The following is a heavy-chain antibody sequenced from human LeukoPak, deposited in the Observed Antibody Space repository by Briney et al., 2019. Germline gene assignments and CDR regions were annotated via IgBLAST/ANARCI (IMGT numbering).Heavy chain of an antibody. CDR2: ISAYNGNT. V-gene: IGHV1-18*01. J-gene: IGHJ4*02. CDR3: ARDSGGGAAPKRVFDY. Sequence: ASVKVSCKASGYTFTSYGISWVRQAPGQGLEWMGWISAYNGNTNYAQKLQGRVTVTTDTSTSTAYMELRSLRSDDTAVYYCARDSGGGAAPKRVFDYWGQGTLVTVSS. CDR1: GYTFTSYG. D-gene: IGHD6-13*01.